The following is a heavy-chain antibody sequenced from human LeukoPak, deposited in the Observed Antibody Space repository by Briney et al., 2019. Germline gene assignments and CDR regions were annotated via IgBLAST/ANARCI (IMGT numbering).Heavy chain of an antibody. J-gene: IGHJ4*02. Sequence: SETLSLTCTVSGGSISSYYWSWIRQPPGKGLEWIGEINHSGSTNYNPSLKSRVTISVDTSKNQFSLKLSSVTAADTAVYYCARVTPGDSSGYYYVHFDYWGQGTLVTVSS. V-gene: IGHV4-34*01. CDR2: INHSGST. D-gene: IGHD3-22*01. CDR3: ARVTPGDSSGYYYVHFDY. CDR1: GGSISSYY.